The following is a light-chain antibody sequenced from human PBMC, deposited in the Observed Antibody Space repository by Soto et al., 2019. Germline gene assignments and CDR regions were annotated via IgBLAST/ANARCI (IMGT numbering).Light chain of an antibody. CDR1: SGHSSYA. CDR3: QTWGTGIQV. CDR2: LNSDGSH. V-gene: IGLV4-69*01. Sequence: QLVLTQSPSASASLGASVKLTCTLSSGHSSYAIAWHQQQPEKGPRYLMKLNSDGSHSKGDGIPDRFSGSSSGAARYLTSSSLQSEDEADFYCQTWGTGIQVFGGGTKLTVL. J-gene: IGLJ2*01.